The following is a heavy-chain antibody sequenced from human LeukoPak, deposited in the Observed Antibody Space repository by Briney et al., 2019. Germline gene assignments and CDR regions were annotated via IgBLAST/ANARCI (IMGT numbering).Heavy chain of an antibody. Sequence: PGGSLRLSCVASGFTFNTYGLLWVRQPPGKGLEWVAFMPSDGSDKLYVDSVKGRFTVSVDKSENTVYLQMNTLRGGDTGLYFCVNDTHNNHQFGFWGQGTLVTVSS. CDR3: VNDTHNNHQFGF. CDR1: GFTFNTYG. J-gene: IGHJ4*02. D-gene: IGHD1-14*01. CDR2: MPSDGSDK. V-gene: IGHV3-30*02.